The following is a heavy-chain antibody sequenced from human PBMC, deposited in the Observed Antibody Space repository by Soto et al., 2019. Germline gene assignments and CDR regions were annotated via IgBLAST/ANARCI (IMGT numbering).Heavy chain of an antibody. Sequence: GESLKISCAASGFTFSDYYMSWIRQAPGKGLEWVSYINTIGSTIYYADSVKGRFTISRDNAKNSLFLQMNSLRADDTAVYYCARMGIFGVVIGDAFDIWGQGTMVTVSS. CDR3: ARMGIFGVVIGDAFDI. CDR2: INTIGSTI. CDR1: GFTFSDYY. D-gene: IGHD3-3*01. J-gene: IGHJ3*02. V-gene: IGHV3-11*01.